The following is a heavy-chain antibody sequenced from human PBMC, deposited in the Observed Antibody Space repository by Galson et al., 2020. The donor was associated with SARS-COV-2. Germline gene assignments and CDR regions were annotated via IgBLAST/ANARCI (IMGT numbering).Heavy chain of an antibody. CDR2: IKPDGSDK. V-gene: IGHV3-7*04. J-gene: IGHJ4*02. CDR1: GFTFSSHW. Sequence: GESLKISCVGSGFTFSSHWMSWVRQAPGKGLEWVADIKPDGSDKYYVDSVKGRFTIARDNAKNSVHLQMNSLGAEDTAVYYCERGHWGRDYWGQGTLVTVSS. D-gene: IGHD7-27*01. CDR3: ERGHWGRDY.